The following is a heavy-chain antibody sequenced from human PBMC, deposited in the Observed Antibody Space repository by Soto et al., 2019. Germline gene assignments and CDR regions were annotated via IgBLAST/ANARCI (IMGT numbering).Heavy chain of an antibody. CDR1: GFTLSRHT. CDR3: VRDYYDTSSYPNTFDM. J-gene: IGHJ3*02. Sequence: PGGSLRLSCAASGFTLSRHTMNWVRQAPGKGLEWVSFIGSRTSDIYYADSVKGRFTISRDNAKNSLYLDLTRLRAEDTAVYFCVRDYYDTSSYPNTFDMWGHVTMVTVS. CDR2: IGSRTSDI. D-gene: IGHD3-16*01. V-gene: IGHV3-21*01.